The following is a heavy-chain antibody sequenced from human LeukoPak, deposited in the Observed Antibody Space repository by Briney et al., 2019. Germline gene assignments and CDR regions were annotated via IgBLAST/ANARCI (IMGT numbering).Heavy chain of an antibody. D-gene: IGHD2-2*01. Sequence: GGSLRLSCAASGFTFSDYAMSWVRQAPAKGLEWVSAISGSGDDTYYADSVKGRFTISRDNAKNTLYLQMNSLRAEDTAVYYCARGSQRGAAANYYGMDVWGQGTTVTVSS. CDR2: ISGSGDDT. CDR1: GFTFSDYA. V-gene: IGHV3-23*01. J-gene: IGHJ6*02. CDR3: ARGSQRGAAANYYGMDV.